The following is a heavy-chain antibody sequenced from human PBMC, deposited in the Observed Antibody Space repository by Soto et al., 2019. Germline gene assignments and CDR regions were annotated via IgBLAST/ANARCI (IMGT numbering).Heavy chain of an antibody. J-gene: IGHJ5*02. CDR3: AKDGDCISTSCYGEGFDP. CDR1: GVTFSSYA. Sequence: GGSLRLCCAACGVTFSSYAMSWVRQAPGKGLEWVSAISGSGGSTYYADSVKGRFTISRDNSKNTLYLQMNSLRAEDTAVYYCAKDGDCISTSCYGEGFDPWGQGTLVTVSS. D-gene: IGHD2-2*01. V-gene: IGHV3-23*01. CDR2: ISGSGGST.